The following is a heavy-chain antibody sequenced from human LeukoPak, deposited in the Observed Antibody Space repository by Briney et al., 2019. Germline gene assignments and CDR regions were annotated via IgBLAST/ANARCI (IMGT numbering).Heavy chain of an antibody. J-gene: IGHJ4*02. Sequence: SETLSLTCAVSGSSISSAYFWGWIRQTPAKGLEWIGSMYHSGTTYYNPSLKSRVTISVDTSKNQFSPKLSFVTAADTAVYYCARRPVGEYYFDYWGQGTLVTVSS. CDR3: ARRPVGEYYFDY. D-gene: IGHD2-15*01. CDR1: GSSISSAYF. CDR2: MYHSGTT. V-gene: IGHV4-38-2*01.